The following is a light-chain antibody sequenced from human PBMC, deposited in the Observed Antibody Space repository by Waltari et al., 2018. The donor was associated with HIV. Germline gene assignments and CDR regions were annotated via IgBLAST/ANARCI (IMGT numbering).Light chain of an antibody. V-gene: IGLV1-47*01. Sequence: QSVLTQPPSASGAPGQRVTMPCSGSSSNIGGNYVYWYQHLPGSAPKLLISRNNHRPAGVPDRCSGSKSCTSASLAISGLRSEDEADYYCAAWDDSLSGVLFGGGTKLTVL. CDR1: SSNIGGNY. CDR2: RNN. CDR3: AAWDDSLSGVL. J-gene: IGLJ3*02.